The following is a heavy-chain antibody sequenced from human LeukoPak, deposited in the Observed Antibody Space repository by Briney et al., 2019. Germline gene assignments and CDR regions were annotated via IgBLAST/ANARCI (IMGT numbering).Heavy chain of an antibody. D-gene: IGHD6-13*01. J-gene: IGHJ5*02. V-gene: IGHV3-20*01. CDR1: GFTFDDYG. CDR3: ARARSSSWYDWFDP. CDR2: INWNGGST. Sequence: GGSPRLSCAASGFTFDDYGMSWVRQAPGKGLEWVSGINWNGGSTGYADSVKGRFTISRDNAKKSLHLQMNSLRAEDTALYHCARARSSSWYDWFDPWGQGTLVTVSS.